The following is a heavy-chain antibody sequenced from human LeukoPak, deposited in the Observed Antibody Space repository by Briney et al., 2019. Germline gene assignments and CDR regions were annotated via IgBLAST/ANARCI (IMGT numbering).Heavy chain of an antibody. CDR2: ISYDGSNK. CDR3: ATQLAVAGVRAFDI. Sequence: PGRSLRLSCAASGFTFSSYAMLWVRQAPGKGLEWVAVISYDGSNKYYADSVKGRFTISRDNSKNTLYLQMNSLRAEDTAVHYCATQLAVAGVRAFDIWGQGTMVTVSS. V-gene: IGHV3-30-3*01. D-gene: IGHD6-19*01. CDR1: GFTFSSYA. J-gene: IGHJ3*02.